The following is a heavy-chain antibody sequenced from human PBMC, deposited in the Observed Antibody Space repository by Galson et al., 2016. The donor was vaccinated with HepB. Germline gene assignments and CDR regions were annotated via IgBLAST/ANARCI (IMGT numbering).Heavy chain of an antibody. CDR1: GFTFDDYA. Sequence: SLRLSCAASGFTFDDYAMHWVRLAPGKGLEWVSGVTWNSLIIGYADSVKGRFTISRDNAKNSLYLQMNSLRVEDTAFYYCAKDQGRWFRAFPHSWGQGTLVTVSS. D-gene: IGHD3-10*01. V-gene: IGHV3-9*01. J-gene: IGHJ4*02. CDR3: AKDQGRWFRAFPHS. CDR2: VTWNSLII.